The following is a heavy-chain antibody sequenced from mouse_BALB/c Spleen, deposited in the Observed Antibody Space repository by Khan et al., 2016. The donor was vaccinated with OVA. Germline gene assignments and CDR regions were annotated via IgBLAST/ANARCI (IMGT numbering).Heavy chain of an antibody. Sequence: EVELVESGGGLVKPGGSLKLSCAPSGFAFSSYDMSWVRQTPEKRLEWVATISGTGIYTYYPDSVKGRFTISRDNARNTLYPQMSSLRSEDTALYYCSRPSYYGNPWFTYWGQGTLVTVAA. CDR1: GFAFSSYD. J-gene: IGHJ3*01. V-gene: IGHV5-9*02. CDR3: SRPSYYGNPWFTY. D-gene: IGHD2-10*01. CDR2: ISGTGIYT.